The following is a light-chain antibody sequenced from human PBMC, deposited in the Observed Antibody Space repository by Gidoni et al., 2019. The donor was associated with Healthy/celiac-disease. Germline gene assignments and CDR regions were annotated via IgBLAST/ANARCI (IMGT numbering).Light chain of an antibody. CDR3: QSADSSGTYPCVV. CDR1: AFPKQY. Sequence: SYELIQPPSVSVSPGQTARITCSGDAFPKQYAYWYQQQPGQPPVLVIYKDSERPSGIPERFSGSSSRTTITLTISGVQAEDEADYYCQSADSSGTYPCVVFGGGTKLTVL. J-gene: IGLJ2*01. V-gene: IGLV3-25*01. CDR2: KDS.